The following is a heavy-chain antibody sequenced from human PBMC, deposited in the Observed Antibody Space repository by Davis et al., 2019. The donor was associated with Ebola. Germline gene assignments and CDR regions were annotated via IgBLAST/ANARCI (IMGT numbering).Heavy chain of an antibody. J-gene: IGHJ3*02. CDR2: ISYDGSNK. CDR3: ARDTSRVVPPGAFDI. Sequence: PGGSLRLSCAASGFTFSSYGMHWVRQAPGKGLEWVAVISYDGSNKYYADSVKGRFTISRDNSKNTLYLQMNSLRAEDTAVYYCARDTSRVVPPGAFDIWGQGTLVTVSS. V-gene: IGHV3-30*03. CDR1: GFTFSSYG. D-gene: IGHD2-15*01.